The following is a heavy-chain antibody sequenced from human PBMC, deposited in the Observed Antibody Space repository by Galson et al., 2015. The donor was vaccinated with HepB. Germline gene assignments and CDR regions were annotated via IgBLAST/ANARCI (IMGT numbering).Heavy chain of an antibody. Sequence: SLRLSCAASGFTFSGSAIHWVRQASGKGLEWVGRIRSKASSHAAAYTASLKGRFTISRDDSKNTAYQLMNSLKTEDTAVYYCARLGDLSGYSSLWGQGTLVTVSS. V-gene: IGHV3-73*01. J-gene: IGHJ4*02. D-gene: IGHD6-19*01. CDR2: IRSKASSHAA. CDR1: GFTFSGSA. CDR3: ARLGDLSGYSSL.